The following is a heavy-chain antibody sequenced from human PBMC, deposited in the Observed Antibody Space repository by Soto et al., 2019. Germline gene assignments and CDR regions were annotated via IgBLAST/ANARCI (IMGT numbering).Heavy chain of an antibody. J-gene: IGHJ4*02. CDR1: GFTFSTYA. CDR2: ISGSGDAT. V-gene: IGHV3-23*01. CDR3: AKDGIAERHDY. Sequence: GGSLRLSCAASGFTFSTYAMNWVRQAPGMGLEWVSIISGSGDATYYADSVKGRFTISRDNSKNTLFLDMNSLRAEDTAVYYCAKDGIAERHDYWGQGTLVNVSS. D-gene: IGHD6-13*01.